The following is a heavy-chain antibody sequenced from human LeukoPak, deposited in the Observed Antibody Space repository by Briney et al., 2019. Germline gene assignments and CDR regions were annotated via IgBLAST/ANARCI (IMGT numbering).Heavy chain of an antibody. V-gene: IGHV1-2*02. Sequence: ASVKVSCKASGYTFTGYYMHWLRQAPGQGLEWMGWINPNSGATTYAQKFQDRVTMTRDTSISTASMDLSRLRSDDTAVYYCAREVSPWGSSFDYWGQGTLVTVSS. D-gene: IGHD6-6*01. CDR1: GYTFTGYY. CDR2: INPNSGAT. CDR3: AREVSPWGSSFDY. J-gene: IGHJ4*02.